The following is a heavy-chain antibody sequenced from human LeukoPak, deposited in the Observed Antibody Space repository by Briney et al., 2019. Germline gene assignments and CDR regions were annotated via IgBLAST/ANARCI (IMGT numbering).Heavy chain of an antibody. CDR1: GGTFSSYA. V-gene: IGHV1-69*05. J-gene: IGHJ6*02. Sequence: SVKVSCKASGGTFSSYAISWVRQAPGQGLEWMGGIIPIFGTANYAQKFQGRVTITRDTSASTAYMELSSLRSEDTAVYYCARAMGLDSSGYPIYGMDVWGQGTTVTVSS. D-gene: IGHD3-22*01. CDR3: ARAMGLDSSGYPIYGMDV. CDR2: IIPIFGTA.